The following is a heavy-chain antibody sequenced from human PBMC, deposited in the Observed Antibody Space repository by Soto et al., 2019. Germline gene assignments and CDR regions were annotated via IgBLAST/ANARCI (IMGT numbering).Heavy chain of an antibody. Sequence: GGSLRLSCAASGFTFSINDMHWVRQAPGRGLEWVAVISNEGSNKYYADSVKGRFTISRDNSKNTLYLQMNSLRAEDTAVYYCARERNTGYDYSYYYGMDVWGQGTTVTVSS. D-gene: IGHD5-18*01. J-gene: IGHJ6*02. CDR2: ISNEGSNK. V-gene: IGHV3-30-3*01. CDR1: GFTFSIND. CDR3: ARERNTGYDYSYYYGMDV.